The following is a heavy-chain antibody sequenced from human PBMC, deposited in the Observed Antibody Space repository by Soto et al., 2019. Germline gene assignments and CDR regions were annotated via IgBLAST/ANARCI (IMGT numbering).Heavy chain of an antibody. J-gene: IGHJ4*02. Sequence: HPGGSLRLSCAASGFTFSSYAMSWVRQAPGKGLEWVSGISGSGGSTFYAHSVKGRFTISRDNSKNTLYLQMNSLRAEDTAVYYCARDYSANWPFDYWGQGTLVTVSS. D-gene: IGHD1-1*01. V-gene: IGHV3-23*01. CDR1: GFTFSSYA. CDR2: ISGSGGST. CDR3: ARDYSANWPFDY.